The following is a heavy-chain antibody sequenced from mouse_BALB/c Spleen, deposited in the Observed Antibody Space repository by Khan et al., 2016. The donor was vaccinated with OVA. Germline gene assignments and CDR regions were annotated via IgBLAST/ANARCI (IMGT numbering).Heavy chain of an antibody. D-gene: IGHD2-2*01. CDR2: ITYRGAT. J-gene: IGHJ3*01. CDR3: VRRGYGYDGAYFPY. Sequence: VQLKQSGPGLVKPSQSLSLTCTVTGYSITSDYAWNWIRQFPGNKLEWMGYITYRGATSHNPSLNSRISITRDTSKNQFFLHLNSVTSEDTATXYCVRRGYGYDGAYFPYWGQGTLVTVSA. CDR1: GYSITSDYA. V-gene: IGHV3-2*02.